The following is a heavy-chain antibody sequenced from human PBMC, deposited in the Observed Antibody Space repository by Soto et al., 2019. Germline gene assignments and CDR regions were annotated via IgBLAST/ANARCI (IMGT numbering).Heavy chain of an antibody. Sequence: LRLSCAASGFTFSSYGMHWVRQAPGKGLEWVAVIWYDGSNKYYADSVKGRFTISRDNSKNTLYLQMNSLRAEDTAVYYCARDLKDDSSGYCDYWGQGTLVTVSS. J-gene: IGHJ4*02. V-gene: IGHV3-33*01. CDR3: ARDLKDDSSGYCDY. CDR1: GFTFSSYG. D-gene: IGHD3-22*01. CDR2: IWYDGSNK.